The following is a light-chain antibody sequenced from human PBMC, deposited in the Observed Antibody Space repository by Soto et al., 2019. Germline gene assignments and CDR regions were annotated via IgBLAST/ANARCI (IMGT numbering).Light chain of an antibody. CDR2: AAS. V-gene: IGKV1-9*01. CDR1: QGISSY. CDR3: QQLNSYPLT. Sequence: IQLTQSPSSLSASVGDRVTITCRASQGISSYLAWYQQKPGKAPKLLIYAASTLQSGVPSRFSGSGSGTDFTLTISSLQPEDVATYYCQQLNSYPLTFSGGTKVEIK. J-gene: IGKJ4*01.